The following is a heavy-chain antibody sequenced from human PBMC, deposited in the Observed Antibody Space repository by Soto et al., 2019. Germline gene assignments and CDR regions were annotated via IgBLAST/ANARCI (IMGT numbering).Heavy chain of an antibody. D-gene: IGHD6-6*01. J-gene: IGHJ4*02. CDR3: AGRSLIFDF. Sequence: VQLLESGPGLVTPSETLSLTCSVFDGALPSGDYYWSWIRQHPGKGLQWIGSVFANGLTDYDPSLQRRVSISLDTIRNKFSLRITSATVADTAVYYCAGRSLIFDFWGQGALVTVSS. V-gene: IGHV4-31*03. CDR2: VFANGLT. CDR1: DGALPSGDYY.